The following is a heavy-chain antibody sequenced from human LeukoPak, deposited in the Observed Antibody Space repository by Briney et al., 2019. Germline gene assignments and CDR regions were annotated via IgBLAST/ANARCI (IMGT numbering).Heavy chain of an antibody. CDR2: INHSGST. Sequence: PGGSLRLSCAASGFTFNNAWMSWVRQAPGKGLEWIGEINHSGSTNYNPSLKSRVTISVGTSKNQFSLKLSSVTAADTAVYYCARGHKIFYYGSGGFDYWGQGTLVTVSS. J-gene: IGHJ4*02. V-gene: IGHV4-34*01. CDR1: GFTFNNAW. CDR3: ARGHKIFYYGSGGFDY. D-gene: IGHD3-10*01.